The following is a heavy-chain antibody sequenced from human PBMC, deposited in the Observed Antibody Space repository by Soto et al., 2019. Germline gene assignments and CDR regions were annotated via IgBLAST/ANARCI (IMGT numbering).Heavy chain of an antibody. CDR3: ARTTKGWWATVTMEDAFDI. D-gene: IGHD4-17*01. CDR1: GYTFTSYG. V-gene: IGHV1-18*01. Sequence: QVQLVQSGAEVKKPGASVKVSCKASGYTFTSYGISWVRQAPGQGLEWMGWISAYNGNTNYAQKLQGRVTMTTDTSTSPASMELRSLRSDDTAVYYCARTTKGWWATVTMEDAFDIWGQGTMVTVSS. J-gene: IGHJ3*02. CDR2: ISAYNGNT.